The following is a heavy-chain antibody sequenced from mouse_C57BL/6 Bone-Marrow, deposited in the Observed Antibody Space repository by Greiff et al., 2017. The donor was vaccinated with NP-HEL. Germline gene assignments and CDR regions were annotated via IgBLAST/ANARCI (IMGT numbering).Heavy chain of an antibody. Sequence: QVQLQQPGAELVKPGASVKMSCKASGYTFTSYWITWVKQRPGQGLEWIGDIYPGSGSTNYNEKFKSKATLTVDTSSSTAYMQLSSLTSEDSAVYYCAGRENWFAWFAYWGQGTLVTVSA. CDR1: GYTFTSYW. CDR3: AGRENWFAWFAY. V-gene: IGHV1-55*01. D-gene: IGHD4-1*01. CDR2: IYPGSGST. J-gene: IGHJ3*01.